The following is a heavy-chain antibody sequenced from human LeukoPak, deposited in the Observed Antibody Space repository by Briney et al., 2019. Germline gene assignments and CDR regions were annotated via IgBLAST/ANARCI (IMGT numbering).Heavy chain of an antibody. D-gene: IGHD3-10*01. Sequence: GGSLRLSCAASGFTFSNYGMHWVRQAPGKGLEWVAIISYDGSNKYYADSVKGRFTISRDNSKNTLYLQMNSLRAEDTAVYYCAKDRLKSTMVRGVFDYWGQGTLVTVSS. CDR3: AKDRLKSTMVRGVFDY. CDR2: ISYDGSNK. CDR1: GFTFSNYG. V-gene: IGHV3-30*18. J-gene: IGHJ4*02.